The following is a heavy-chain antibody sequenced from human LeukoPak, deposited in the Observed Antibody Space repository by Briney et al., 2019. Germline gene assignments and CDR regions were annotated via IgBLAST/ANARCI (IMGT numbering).Heavy chain of an antibody. Sequence: SVKVSCKASGYTFSGYYMHWVRLAPGQGLEWMGGIIPIFGTANYAQKFQGRVTITADESTSTAYMELSSLRSEDTAVYYCARYGVSSGYYYVEGYFDYWGQGTLVTVSS. D-gene: IGHD3-22*01. CDR1: GYTFSGYY. J-gene: IGHJ4*02. CDR2: IIPIFGTA. CDR3: ARYGVSSGYYYVEGYFDY. V-gene: IGHV1-69*13.